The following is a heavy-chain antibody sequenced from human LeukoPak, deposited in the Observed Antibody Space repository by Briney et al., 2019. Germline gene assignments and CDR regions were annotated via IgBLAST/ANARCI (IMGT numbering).Heavy chain of an antibody. V-gene: IGHV3-20*04. J-gene: IGHJ4*02. Sequence: SGGSLRLSCAASGSTFDDYGMSWVRQAPGKGLEWVSGINWNGGSTGYADSVKGRFTISRDNAKNSLYLQMNSLRAEDTALYYCARGPDFWSGYPYYFDYWGQGTLVTVSS. CDR3: ARGPDFWSGYPYYFDY. D-gene: IGHD3-3*01. CDR2: INWNGGST. CDR1: GSTFDDYG.